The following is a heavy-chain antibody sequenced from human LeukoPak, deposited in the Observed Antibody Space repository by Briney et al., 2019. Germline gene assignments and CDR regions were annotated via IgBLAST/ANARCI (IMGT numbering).Heavy chain of an antibody. CDR3: ARDGEYCSVTNCYTAWFDP. V-gene: IGHV1-18*01. D-gene: IGHD2-2*02. J-gene: IGHJ5*02. CDR2: ISPYNGNK. CDR1: GYTFTTYG. Sequence: ASVTVSCKASGYTFTTYGVNWVRQAPGKGLEWMGWISPYNGNKNYARKLQGRVTMTTDTSTSTAYMELRSLRSDDTAVYYCARDGEYCSVTNCYTAWFDPWGQGTLVTVSS.